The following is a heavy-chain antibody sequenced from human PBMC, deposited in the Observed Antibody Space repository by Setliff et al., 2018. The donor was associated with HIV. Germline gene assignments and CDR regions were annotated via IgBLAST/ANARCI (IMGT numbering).Heavy chain of an antibody. CDR2: INYRGNT. Sequence: PSETLSLTCSIFYGSINNHYWTWIRQPPGKGLEWIGYINYRGNTYYNPSVKSRVTISMDTSKNQFSLRLTSVTAADTAVYYCARETFYFYMDVWGEGTTVTVSS. CDR3: ARETFYFYMDV. J-gene: IGHJ6*03. CDR1: YGSINNHY. V-gene: IGHV4-59*11.